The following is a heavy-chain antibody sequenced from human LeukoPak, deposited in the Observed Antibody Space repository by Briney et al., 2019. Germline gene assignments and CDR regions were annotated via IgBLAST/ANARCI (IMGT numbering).Heavy chain of an antibody. V-gene: IGHV1-8*01. Sequence: ASVKVSCKASGYTFTSYDINWVRQATGQGLEWMGWMNPNSGNTGYAQKFQGRVTMTRNTSISTAYMELSSLRSEDTAVYYCARLAVADPYNWFDPWGQGTLVTVSS. CDR3: ARLAVADPYNWFDP. J-gene: IGHJ5*02. CDR2: MNPNSGNT. D-gene: IGHD6-19*01. CDR1: GYTFTSYD.